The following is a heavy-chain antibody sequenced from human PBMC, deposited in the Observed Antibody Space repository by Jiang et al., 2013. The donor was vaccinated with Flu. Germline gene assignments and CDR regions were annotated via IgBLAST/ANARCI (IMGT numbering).Heavy chain of an antibody. J-gene: IGHJ4*02. CDR1: SVSSNSAT. D-gene: IGHD6-6*01. V-gene: IGHV6-1*01. Sequence: SVSSNSATWNWIRQSPSRGLEWLGRTYYGSKWYNDYAVSVESRITINADTSKNQFSLRLNSVTPEDTAVYYCARVGSSPYHFDYWGQGTLVTVSS. CDR3: ARVGSSPYHFDY. CDR2: TYYGSKWYN.